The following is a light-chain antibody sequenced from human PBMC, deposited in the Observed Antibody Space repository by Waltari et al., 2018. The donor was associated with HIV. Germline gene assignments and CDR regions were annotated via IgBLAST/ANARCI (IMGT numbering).Light chain of an antibody. V-gene: IGLV1-47*01. J-gene: IGLJ1*01. CDR1: SSYIGCNY. CDR3: AAWDDSLSVVYV. CDR2: RNN. Sequence: QSVLTQPPSASGTPGQRVTISCSGSSSYIGCNYVYCYQQLPGTAPKLLIDRNNQRPSGVPDRFSGSKSGTSASLAISGLRSEDEADYYCAAWDDSLSVVYVFGTGTKVTVL.